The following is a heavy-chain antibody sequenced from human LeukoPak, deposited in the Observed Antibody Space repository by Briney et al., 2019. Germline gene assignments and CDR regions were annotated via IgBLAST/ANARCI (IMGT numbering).Heavy chain of an antibody. CDR2: IYYSGST. J-gene: IGHJ6*03. Sequence: SETLSLTCTVSGGSISSSSYYWGWIRQPPGKGLEWIGSIYYSGSTYYNPSLKSRVTISVDTSKNQFSLKLSSVTAADTAVYYCARDPTYYYDSSGYYFRPMDVWGKGTTVTVSS. CDR1: GGSISSSSYY. CDR3: ARDPTYYYDSSGYYFRPMDV. D-gene: IGHD3-22*01. V-gene: IGHV4-39*07.